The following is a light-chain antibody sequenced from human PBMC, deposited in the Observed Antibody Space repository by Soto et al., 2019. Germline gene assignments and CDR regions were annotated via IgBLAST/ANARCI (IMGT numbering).Light chain of an antibody. CDR1: SSDVGGYNY. CDR2: DVS. J-gene: IGLJ1*01. CDR3: SSYTTSNTRQIV. Sequence: QSVLTPPASVSGSLGQSTTISYTETSSDVGGYNYVSWYQQHPGKAPKFMIYDVSNRPSGVSNRFSGSKSGNTASLTNSGLQAEDEADYYCSSYTTSNTRQIVFGTGTKVTVL. V-gene: IGLV2-14*01.